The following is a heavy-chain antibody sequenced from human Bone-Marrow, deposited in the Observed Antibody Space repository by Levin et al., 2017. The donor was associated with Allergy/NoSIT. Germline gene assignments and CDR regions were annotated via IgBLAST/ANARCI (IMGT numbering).Heavy chain of an antibody. J-gene: IGHJ3*02. CDR3: ARVYPYYDDSSGYNDAFDS. D-gene: IGHD3-22*01. Sequence: GGSLRLSCAASGFTFSSYSMNWVRQAPGKGLEWVSYISSSSSTIYYADSVKGRFTISRDNAKNSLYLQMNSLRDEDTAVYYCARVYPYYDDSSGYNDAFDSWGQGTMVTVSS. CDR2: ISSSSSTI. CDR1: GFTFSSYS. V-gene: IGHV3-48*02.